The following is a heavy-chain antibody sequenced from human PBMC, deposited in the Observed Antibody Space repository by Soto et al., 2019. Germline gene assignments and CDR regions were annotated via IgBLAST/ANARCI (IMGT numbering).Heavy chain of an antibody. CDR3: AMVSAFYFCSGHFVFGWFDS. CDR2: ISATGFSK. J-gene: IGHJ5*01. V-gene: IGHV3-23*01. Sequence: GGSLRLSCTASGFTFDTHAMAWVRRAPGKGLEWVTSISATGFSKYHAPSVKDRITISRDKSNNTLSLHMNTLLAEDTAVYYCAMVSAFYFCSGHFVFGWFDSWGQGTQVTVSS. CDR1: GFTFDTHA. D-gene: IGHD3-3*01.